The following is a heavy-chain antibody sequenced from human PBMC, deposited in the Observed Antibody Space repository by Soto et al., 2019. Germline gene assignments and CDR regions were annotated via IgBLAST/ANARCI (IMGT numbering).Heavy chain of an antibody. D-gene: IGHD3-9*01. CDR3: ARSSSLYDILTGYHDAYKTPGSDYFDY. CDR2: ISAYNGNT. CDR1: GYTFTSYG. J-gene: IGHJ4*02. Sequence: ASVKVSCKASGYTFTSYGISWVRQAPGQGLEWMGWISAYNGNTNYAQKLQGRVTMTTDTSTSTAYMELRSLRSDDTAVYYCARSSSLYDILTGYHDAYKTPGSDYFDYWGQGTLVTVSS. V-gene: IGHV1-18*01.